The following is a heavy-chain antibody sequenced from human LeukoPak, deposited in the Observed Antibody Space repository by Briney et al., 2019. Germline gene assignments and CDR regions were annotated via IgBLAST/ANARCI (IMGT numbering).Heavy chain of an antibody. Sequence: SVKVSCKASGGTFGRYAISWVRQAPGQGLEWMGGIIPMFRTVNYAQKFQGRVTITADESTSTAYMELTSLRSEDTAVYYCARDATLYDSRAYYYLWWGQGTLVTVSS. CDR2: IIPMFRTV. D-gene: IGHD3-22*01. V-gene: IGHV1-69*01. J-gene: IGHJ4*02. CDR1: GGTFGRYA. CDR3: ARDATLYDSRAYYYLW.